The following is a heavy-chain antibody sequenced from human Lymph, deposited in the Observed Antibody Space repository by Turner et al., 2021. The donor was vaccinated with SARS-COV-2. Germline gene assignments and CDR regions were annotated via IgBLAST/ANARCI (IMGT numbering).Heavy chain of an antibody. CDR1: GYTFPGYY. D-gene: IGHD3-10*01. J-gene: IGHJ4*02. V-gene: IGHV1-2*02. CDR3: ARSRDLQSMVRGVDPFDY. Sequence: QVQLVQSGAEVKKPGASVKVSCKASGYTFPGYYIHWVRQAPGQGLEWMGWINPNSGGTNYAQRFQGSVTMTRDTSLSTAYMQLSRLRSDDTAVYYCARSRDLQSMVRGVDPFDYWGQGTLVTVSS. CDR2: INPNSGGT.